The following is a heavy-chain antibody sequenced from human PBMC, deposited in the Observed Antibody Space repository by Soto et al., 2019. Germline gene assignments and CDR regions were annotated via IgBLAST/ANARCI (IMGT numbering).Heavy chain of an antibody. V-gene: IGHV1-46*03. D-gene: IGHD5-18*01. J-gene: IGHJ3*02. CDR3: ARDGYSYGSAFDI. Sequence: ASVKVSCKASGYTFTSYYMHWVRQAPGQGLEWMGIINPSGGSTSYAQKFQGRVTMTRDTSTSTVYMELSSLRSEDTAVYYCARDGYSYGSAFDIWGQGTMVTVS. CDR2: INPSGGST. CDR1: GYTFTSYY.